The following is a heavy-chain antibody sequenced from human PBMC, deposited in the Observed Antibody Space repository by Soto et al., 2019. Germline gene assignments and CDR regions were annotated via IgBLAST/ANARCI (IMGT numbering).Heavy chain of an antibody. D-gene: IGHD6-13*01. CDR2: TYYRSKWYN. CDR3: ARDLIAAAGRGSVYYYGLDV. CDR1: GDSVSSNSAA. Sequence: PSQTLSLTCAISGDSVSSNSAAWNWIRQSPSRGLEWLGRTYYRSKWYNDYAVSVKSRITINPDTSKNQFSLQLNSVTPEDTAVYYCARDLIAAAGRGSVYYYGLDVWGQGTTVTVSS. J-gene: IGHJ6*02. V-gene: IGHV6-1*01.